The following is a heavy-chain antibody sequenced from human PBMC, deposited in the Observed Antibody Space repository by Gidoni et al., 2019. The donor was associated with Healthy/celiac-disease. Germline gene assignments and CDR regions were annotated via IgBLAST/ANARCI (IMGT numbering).Heavy chain of an antibody. D-gene: IGHD3-22*01. V-gene: IGHV4-31*03. CDR2: IYYSGST. Sequence: QVQLQESGPGLVKPSQTLSLTCTVSGGSLSSGGYYWSWIRQHPGKGLEWIGYIYYSGSTYYNPSLKSRVTISVDTSKNQFSLKLSSVTAADTAVYYCAASLDYYDSSGYSKRYFDYWGQGTLVTVSS. CDR1: GGSLSSGGYY. J-gene: IGHJ4*02. CDR3: AASLDYYDSSGYSKRYFDY.